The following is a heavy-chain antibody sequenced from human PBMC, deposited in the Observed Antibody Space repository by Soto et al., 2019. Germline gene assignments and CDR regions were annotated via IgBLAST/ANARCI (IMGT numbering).Heavy chain of an antibody. CDR2: IYYTGST. J-gene: IGHJ5*02. Sequence: SETLSLTCTVSGGSISSGGYYWSWIRQPPGKGPQWVGSIYYTGSTYYNPSLKSRVTISADTSKNQFSLKLNSVTAADTAVYYCVLDSHNYQGWFDPWGEGTQVTVSS. D-gene: IGHD1-1*01. CDR3: VLDSHNYQGWFDP. CDR1: GGSISSGGYY. V-gene: IGHV4-39*01.